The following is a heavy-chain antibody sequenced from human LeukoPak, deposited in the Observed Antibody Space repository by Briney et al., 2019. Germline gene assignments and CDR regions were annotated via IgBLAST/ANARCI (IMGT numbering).Heavy chain of an antibody. CDR3: ARMTYSRHFGY. V-gene: IGHV4-4*07. Sequence: SETLSLTCTVSGDSINNYYWTWIRQPAGKGLEWIGRIYSSGTTNYNPSLKSRVTMSVDTSKNQFSLNLYSVTAADTAVYYCARMTYSRHFGYWGQGTLVTVSS. J-gene: IGHJ4*02. D-gene: IGHD6-13*01. CDR1: GDSINNYY. CDR2: IYSSGTT.